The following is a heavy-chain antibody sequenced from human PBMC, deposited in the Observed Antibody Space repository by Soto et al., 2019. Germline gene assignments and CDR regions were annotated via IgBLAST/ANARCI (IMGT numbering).Heavy chain of an antibody. CDR3: ARAHSGYDSRWFDP. Sequence: GGSLRLSCAASGFTVSSNYMSWVRQAPGKGLEWVSVIYSGGSTYYADSVKGKFTISRDNSKNTLYLQMNSLRAEDTAVYYCARAHSGYDSRWFDPWGQGTLVTVSS. V-gene: IGHV3-66*01. CDR2: IYSGGST. J-gene: IGHJ5*02. D-gene: IGHD5-12*01. CDR1: GFTVSSNY.